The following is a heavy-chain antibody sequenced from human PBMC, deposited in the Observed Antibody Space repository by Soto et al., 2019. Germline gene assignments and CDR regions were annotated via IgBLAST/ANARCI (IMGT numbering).Heavy chain of an antibody. CDR1: GFTFTDYW. V-gene: IGHV3-7*01. CDR3: VRESEPYKRGCRKGGAYDS. Sequence: EVQLVESGGGLVQPGGSQRLSCVASGFTFTDYWMSWVRQAPGKGLEWVANIKADGSERYYVDSLKGRFTISRDSAKNEITLKMNSLRVEDTGVYYCVRESEPYKRGCRKGGAYDSWGPGPLVTVSS. D-gene: IGHD2-21*01. CDR2: IKADGSER. J-gene: IGHJ4*02.